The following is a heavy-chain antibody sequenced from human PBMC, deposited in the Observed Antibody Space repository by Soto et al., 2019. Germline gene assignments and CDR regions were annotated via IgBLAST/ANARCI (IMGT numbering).Heavy chain of an antibody. Sequence: RKGLEWVSYISSSSSNIQYAGSVKGRFTISRDNAKNSLYLQMNSLRDEDTAVYYCARDCSLGNRWCRWFDPWRQGTLVTVSS. D-gene: IGHD2-8*02. V-gene: IGHV3-48*02. J-gene: IGHJ5*02. CDR3: ARDCSLGNRWCRWFDP. CDR2: ISSSSSNI.